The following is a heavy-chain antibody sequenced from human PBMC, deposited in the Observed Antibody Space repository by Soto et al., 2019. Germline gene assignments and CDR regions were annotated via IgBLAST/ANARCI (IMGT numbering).Heavy chain of an antibody. CDR1: GFTFSTYW. V-gene: IGHV3-74*01. D-gene: IGHD1-1*01. Sequence: EVQLVESGGVLVQPGGSLRLSCAASGFTFSTYWMHWVRQAPGKGLVWISRINGDGRVTTYADSVKGRFTVSRDNARNARDLEMNRRRAEDTAVYCCARVGTGDCYKVVWGKATTVTVSS. CDR2: INGDGRVT. CDR3: ARVGTGDCYKVV. J-gene: IGHJ6*03.